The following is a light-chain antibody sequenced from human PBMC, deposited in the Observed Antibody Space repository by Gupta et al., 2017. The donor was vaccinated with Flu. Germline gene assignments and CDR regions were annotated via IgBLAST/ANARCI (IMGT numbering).Light chain of an antibody. CDR1: QSVRSN. Sequence: EIVMTQSPATLSVSPGERVTLSCRASQSVRSNLAWYQQKPGQAPRLLIYGASTRATGIPVRFSGSGSGTQFSLTISSRQSEDFAVYYCQQYNDWPPWTFGQGTKVEIK. J-gene: IGKJ1*01. V-gene: IGKV3-15*01. CDR3: QQYNDWPPWT. CDR2: GAS.